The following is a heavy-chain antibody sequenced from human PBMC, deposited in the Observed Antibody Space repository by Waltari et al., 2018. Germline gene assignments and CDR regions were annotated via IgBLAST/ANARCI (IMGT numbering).Heavy chain of an antibody. D-gene: IGHD3-10*01. CDR2: IYYSGST. CDR1: GGSISSGGYY. V-gene: IGHV4-31*03. Sequence: QVQLQESGPGLVKPSQTLSLPCTVSGGSISSGGYYWSWIRQHPGKGLEWIGYIYYSGSTYYNPSLKSRVTISVDTSKNQFSLKLSSVTAADTAVYYCAREGVTMVRGVSAAFDIWGQGTMVTVSS. J-gene: IGHJ3*02. CDR3: AREGVTMVRGVSAAFDI.